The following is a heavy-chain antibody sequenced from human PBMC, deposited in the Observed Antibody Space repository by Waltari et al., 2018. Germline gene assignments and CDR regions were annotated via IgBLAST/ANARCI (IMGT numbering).Heavy chain of an antibody. D-gene: IGHD1-20*01. CDR1: GITFNNFA. CDR2: ITVADDT. CDR3: ATPFYNWDDPLHS. Sequence: EVQLLESGGDLVQPGGSLRLSCAASGITFNNFAIIWVRLAPGTGLACVSAITVADDTYYADSVKGRFTISRDTSKDTVYLQMNGLRAADTAVYYCATPFYNWDDPLHSWGPGTLVTVSS. V-gene: IGHV3-23*01. J-gene: IGHJ4*02.